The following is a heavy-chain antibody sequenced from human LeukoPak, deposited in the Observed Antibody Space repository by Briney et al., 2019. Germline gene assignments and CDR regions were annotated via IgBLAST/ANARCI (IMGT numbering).Heavy chain of an antibody. D-gene: IGHD3-10*01. Sequence: SETLSLTCSVSGGSISSSSYYWGWIRQPPGKGLEWIGSIYYSGSTYYNPSLKSRVTISVDTSKNQFSLKLSSVTAADTAVYYCARGLWFGDENPPYFDYWGQGTLVTVSS. J-gene: IGHJ4*02. CDR2: IYYSGST. CDR1: GGSISSSSYY. CDR3: ARGLWFGDENPPYFDY. V-gene: IGHV4-39*01.